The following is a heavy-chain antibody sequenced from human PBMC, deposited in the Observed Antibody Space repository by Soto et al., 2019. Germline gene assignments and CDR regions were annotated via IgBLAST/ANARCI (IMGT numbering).Heavy chain of an antibody. J-gene: IGHJ6*02. Sequence: EMQLVESGGGLVQPGGSLRLSCEASGFTLSSYSMNWARQAPGQGLEWVSYISSSSSTIYYADSVKGRFTIPKDNAKNSLYLEMNSLRDEDTAVYYCAQDNPGSTGYDVLGHGTTVSVSS. CDR2: ISSSSSTI. CDR1: GFTLSSYS. D-gene: IGHD2-15*01. V-gene: IGHV3-48*02. CDR3: AQDNPGSTGYDV.